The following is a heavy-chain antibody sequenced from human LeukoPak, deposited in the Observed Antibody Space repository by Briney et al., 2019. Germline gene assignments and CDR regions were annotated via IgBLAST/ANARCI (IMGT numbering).Heavy chain of an antibody. CDR3: ARDYVDYVFAFDI. CDR2: MYTNGSM. Sequence: SETLSLTCTVYGVSISSYYMSWIRQPAGKGLEWIGRMYTNGSMKKHSLKSRVTMSLDTYKNQYSLKLSSVTAADTAVYYCARDYVDYVFAFDIWGQGTMVTVSS. CDR1: GVSISSYY. J-gene: IGHJ3*02. D-gene: IGHD3-16*01. V-gene: IGHV4-4*07.